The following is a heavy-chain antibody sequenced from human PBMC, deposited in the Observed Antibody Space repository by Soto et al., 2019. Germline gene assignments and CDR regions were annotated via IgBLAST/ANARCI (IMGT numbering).Heavy chain of an antibody. CDR1: GGSISSSSYS. CDR3: ARLGYDSSGYPSWFDP. V-gene: IGHV4-31*03. D-gene: IGHD3-22*01. Sequence: QVQLQESGPGLVKPSQTLSLTCTVSGGSISSSSYSWSWIRQHPGKVLEWIGYVYFSGNTYYNPSLKSRVTISVDTSKKQFSLRLTSVTVADTAVYYCARLGYDSSGYPSWFDPWGQGSLVTVSS. J-gene: IGHJ5*02. CDR2: VYFSGNT.